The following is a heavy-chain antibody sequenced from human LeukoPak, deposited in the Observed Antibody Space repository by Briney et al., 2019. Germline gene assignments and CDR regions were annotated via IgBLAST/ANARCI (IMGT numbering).Heavy chain of an antibody. Sequence: PGGSLRLSCAASGFTFSSYGMHWVRQAPGKGLEWVAVIWYDGSNKYYADSVKGRFAISRDNSKNTLYLQMNSLRAEDTAVYYCAGDKRRVQLWAPDYWGQGTLVTVSS. CDR2: IWYDGSNK. V-gene: IGHV3-33*08. CDR1: GFTFSSYG. CDR3: AGDKRRVQLWAPDY. J-gene: IGHJ4*02. D-gene: IGHD5-18*01.